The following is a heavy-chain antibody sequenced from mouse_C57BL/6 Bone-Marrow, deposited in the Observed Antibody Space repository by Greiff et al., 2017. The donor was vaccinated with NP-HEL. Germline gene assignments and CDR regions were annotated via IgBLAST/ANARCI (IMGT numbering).Heavy chain of an antibody. CDR3: ARLGGNYYAMDY. J-gene: IGHJ4*01. Sequence: QVQLKQSGPELVKPGASVKISCKASGYTFTSYGISWVKQRTGQGLEWIGEIYPRSGNTYYNEKFKGKATLTADKSSSTAYMELRSLTSEDSAVYFCARLGGNYYAMDYWGQGTSVTVSS. CDR2: IYPRSGNT. CDR1: GYTFTSYG. D-gene: IGHD3-3*01. V-gene: IGHV1-81*01.